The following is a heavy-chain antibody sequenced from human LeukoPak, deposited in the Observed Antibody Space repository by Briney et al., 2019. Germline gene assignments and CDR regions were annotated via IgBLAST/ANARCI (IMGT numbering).Heavy chain of an antibody. J-gene: IGHJ3*02. CDR3: AREKTRAFDI. CDR1: GFTFNTYA. CDR2: ISWNSGGI. Sequence: PGRSLRLSCAASGFTFNTYAMHWVRQAPGKGLEWVSGISWNSGGIGYADSVKGRFTISRDNAKNSLYLQMNSLRAEDTAVYYCAREKTRAFDIWGQGTMVTVSS. V-gene: IGHV3-9*01.